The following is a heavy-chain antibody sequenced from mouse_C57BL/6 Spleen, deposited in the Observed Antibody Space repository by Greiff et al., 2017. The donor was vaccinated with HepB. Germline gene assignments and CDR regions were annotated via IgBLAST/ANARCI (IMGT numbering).Heavy chain of an antibody. CDR3: ARNHYGSSHYFDY. CDR2: IDPNSGGT. CDR1: GYTFTSYW. V-gene: IGHV1-72*01. Sequence: QVQLKQPGAELVKPGASVKLSCKASGYTFTSYWMHWVKQRPGRGLEWVGRIDPNSGGTRYNEKFKSKATLTVDKPSSTAYMQLSSLTSEDSAVYYCARNHYGSSHYFDYWGQGTTLTVSS. D-gene: IGHD1-1*01. J-gene: IGHJ2*01.